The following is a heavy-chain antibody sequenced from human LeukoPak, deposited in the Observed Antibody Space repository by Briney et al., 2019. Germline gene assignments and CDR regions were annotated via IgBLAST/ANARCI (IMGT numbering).Heavy chain of an antibody. CDR2: IYYSGST. V-gene: IGHV4-39*06. D-gene: IGHD3-9*01. Sequence: PSETLSLTCTVSSGSISGYYWGWIRQPPGKGLEWIGSIYYSGSTYYNPSLKSRVTISVDTSKNQFPLKLSSVTAADTAVYYCARDFTELRYFDWSLPSGGMDVWGQGTTVTVSS. CDR1: SGSISGYY. CDR3: ARDFTELRYFDWSLPSGGMDV. J-gene: IGHJ6*02.